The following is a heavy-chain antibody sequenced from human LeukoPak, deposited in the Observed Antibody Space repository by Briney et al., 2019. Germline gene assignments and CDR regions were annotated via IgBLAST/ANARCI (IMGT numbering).Heavy chain of an antibody. CDR2: INSDGSTT. CDR3: ARPYYYGMDV. J-gene: IGHJ6*02. CDR1: GFTFGSNW. Sequence: PGGSLRLSCAASGFTFGSNWMHWVRQGPGKRLVWVSLINSDGSTTKYADSVRGRFTISRDNAKNTLYLQMNSLRAEDTAVYYCARPYYYGMDVWGQGTTVTVSS. V-gene: IGHV3-74*03.